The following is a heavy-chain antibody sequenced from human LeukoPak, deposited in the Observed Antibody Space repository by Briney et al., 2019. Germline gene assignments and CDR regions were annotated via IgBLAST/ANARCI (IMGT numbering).Heavy chain of an antibody. J-gene: IGHJ4*02. D-gene: IGHD6-13*01. CDR1: GVTFSKNW. CDR3: ARGTSAGGPISPFDF. V-gene: IGHV3-74*01. Sequence: QPGGSLRLSCVASGVTFSKNWMHWVRQAPGKGLVWVSRIQGDGSNTNYADSVKGRFSISRDNAKNTVYLQMNSLRAEDTGIYYCARGTSAGGPISPFDFWGQGTVVTVSS. CDR2: IQGDGSNT.